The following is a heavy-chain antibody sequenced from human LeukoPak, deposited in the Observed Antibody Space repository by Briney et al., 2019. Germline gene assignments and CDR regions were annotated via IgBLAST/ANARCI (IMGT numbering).Heavy chain of an antibody. D-gene: IGHD3-22*01. CDR2: ISAYNGNT. CDR3: ARAGFDYYDSSGWPFDY. V-gene: IGHV1-18*01. CDR1: GYTFTSYG. Sequence: ASVKVSCKASGYTFTSYGISWVRQAPGQGLEWMGWISAYNGNTNYAQKFQGRVTMTRDTSISTAYMELSRLRSDDTAVYYCARAGFDYYDSSGWPFDYWGQGTLVTVSS. J-gene: IGHJ4*02.